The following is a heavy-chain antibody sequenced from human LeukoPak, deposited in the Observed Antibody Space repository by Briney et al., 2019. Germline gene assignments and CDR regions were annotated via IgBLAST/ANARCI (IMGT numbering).Heavy chain of an antibody. CDR1: GYTFTSYD. D-gene: IGHD3-3*01. CDR2: MNPNSGNT. V-gene: IGHV1-8*03. Sequence: GASVKVSCKASGYTFTSYDINWVRQATGQGLEWMGWMNPNSGNTGYAQKFQGRVTITRNTSISTAYMELSSLRSEDTAVYYCARGRCYDFWSGCIPDYWGQGTLVTVSS. CDR3: ARGRCYDFWSGCIPDY. J-gene: IGHJ4*02.